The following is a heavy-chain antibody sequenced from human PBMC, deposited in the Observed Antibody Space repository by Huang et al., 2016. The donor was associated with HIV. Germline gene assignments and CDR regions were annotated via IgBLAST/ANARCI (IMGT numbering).Heavy chain of an antibody. J-gene: IGHJ6*03. CDR3: ARDLVAPGVYYYYYMDV. V-gene: IGHV4-59*11. Sequence: VQLQESGPGLVKPSETLSLPCTVSGGAISRHYWGWIRQTPGKGLEWSGSRDYSGNTNYSPSLKSRVTILLDTSKNQFYLKLSSLTAADTAVYYCARDLVAPGVYYYYYMDVWGKGTTVTVSS. CDR2: RDYSGNT. D-gene: IGHD5-12*01. CDR1: GGAISRHY.